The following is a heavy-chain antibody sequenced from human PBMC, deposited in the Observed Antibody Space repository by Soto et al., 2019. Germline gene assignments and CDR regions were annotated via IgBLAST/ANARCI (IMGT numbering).Heavy chain of an antibody. V-gene: IGHV4-34*01. D-gene: IGHD2-15*01. CDR3: ARGRYCLTGRCFPNWFDS. CDR2: INHSGGT. Sequence: KTSETLSLTCAVYGGSFSGYYWSWIRQPPGKGLEWIGEINHSGGTNYNPSLKSRVTISVDTSKNQFSLKLTSVTAADTAVYFCARGRYCLTGRCFPNWFDSWGQGTLVTVSS. CDR1: GGSFSGYY. J-gene: IGHJ5*01.